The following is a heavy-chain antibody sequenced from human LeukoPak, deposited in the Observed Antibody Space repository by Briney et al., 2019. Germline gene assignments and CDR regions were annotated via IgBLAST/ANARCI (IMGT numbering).Heavy chain of an antibody. Sequence: SVKVSCKASGGTFSSYAISWVRQAPGQGLEWMGGIIPIFGTANYAQKFQGRFTLTRETFISTAYMELSSLRSDDTAVYYCVRAMAPLDTFNYQYAMDVWGQGTMVTVSS. CDR2: IIPIFGTA. CDR3: VRAMAPLDTFNYQYAMDV. D-gene: IGHD5-24*01. J-gene: IGHJ6*02. V-gene: IGHV1-69*05. CDR1: GGTFSSYA.